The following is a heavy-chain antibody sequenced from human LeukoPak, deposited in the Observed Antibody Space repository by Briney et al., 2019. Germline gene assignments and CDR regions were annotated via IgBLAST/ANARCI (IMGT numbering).Heavy chain of an antibody. CDR1: GFTFSSYE. V-gene: IGHV3-48*03. Sequence: PGRSLRLSCAATGFTFSSYEMNWVRQAPGKGLDWISYISSTGSTIYYADSVNGRLTISRDNAKNSLYLKINSLRADDTAAYTCARYHWNNIRGSFDIWGQGTMVTVSS. J-gene: IGHJ3*02. CDR2: ISSTGSTI. D-gene: IGHD1/OR15-1a*01. CDR3: ARYHWNNIRGSFDI.